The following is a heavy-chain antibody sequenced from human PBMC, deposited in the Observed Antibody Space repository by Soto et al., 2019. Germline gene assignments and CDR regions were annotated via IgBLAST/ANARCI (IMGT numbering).Heavy chain of an antibody. CDR1: GFTVSSNY. J-gene: IGHJ4*02. V-gene: IGHV3-53*01. Sequence: GGSLRLSCGGSGFTVSSNYMSWVRQAPGKGLEGASVIYSGGSTYYADSVKGRFTISRDNAKNTLYLQMNSLRAEDTAVYYCVRDDIGLGIDYWGLGTLVTVSS. CDR2: IYSGGST. CDR3: VRDDIGLGIDY. D-gene: IGHD1-26*01.